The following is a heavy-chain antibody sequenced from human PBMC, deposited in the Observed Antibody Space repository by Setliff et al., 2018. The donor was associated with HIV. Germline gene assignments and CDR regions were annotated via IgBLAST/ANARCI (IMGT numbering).Heavy chain of an antibody. D-gene: IGHD3-22*01. CDR1: GFTFSNAW. J-gene: IGHJ4*02. Sequence: PGGSLRLSCAASGFTFSNAWMSWVRQAPGKGLEWVGHIRSNSDGGTTDYAAPVRGRFTISRDDSKNTLYLQMNSLKTEDTAVYYCARAYNVYDYRFDSSGYDYWGQGTLVTVS. CDR2: IRSNSDGGTT. V-gene: IGHV3-15*01. CDR3: ARAYNVYDYRFDSSGYDY.